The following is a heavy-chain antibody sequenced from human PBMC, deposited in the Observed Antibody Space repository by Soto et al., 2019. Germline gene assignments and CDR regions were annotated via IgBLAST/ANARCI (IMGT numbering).Heavy chain of an antibody. CDR2: IIPIFGTA. D-gene: IGHD3-16*02. CDR3: ATHRRHYDYVWGSYHFDY. Sequence: ASVKVSCKASGGTFSSYAISWVRQAPGQGLEWMGGIIPIFGTANYAQKFQGRVTITADESTSTAYMELSSLRSEDTAVYYCATHRRHYDYVWGSYHFDYWGQGTLVTVS. CDR1: GGTFSSYA. J-gene: IGHJ4*02. V-gene: IGHV1-69*13.